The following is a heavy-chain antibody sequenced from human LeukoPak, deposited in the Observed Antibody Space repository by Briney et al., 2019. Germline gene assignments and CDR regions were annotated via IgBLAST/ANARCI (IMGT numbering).Heavy chain of an antibody. CDR1: GFTFDDYA. D-gene: IGHD3-22*01. Sequence: GGSLRLSCAASGFTFDDYAMHWVRQAPGKGLEWVSGISWNSGSIGYADSVKGRFTISRDNAKNSLYLQMNSLRAEDMALYYCARSPVGTYYCDSSGYRNYCDYWGQGTLVTVSS. CDR2: ISWNSGSI. CDR3: ARSPVGTYYCDSSGYRNYCDY. J-gene: IGHJ4*02. V-gene: IGHV3-9*03.